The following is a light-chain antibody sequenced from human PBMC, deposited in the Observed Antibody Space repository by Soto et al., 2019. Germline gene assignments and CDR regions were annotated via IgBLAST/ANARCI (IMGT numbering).Light chain of an antibody. CDR2: STS. Sequence: QTVVTQEPSLTVSPGGTVTLTCASNTGAVTSGYYPNWFQQKPGQVPRALIYSTSNRHSWTPARFSGSLLGGKAVLTVSGVQPEDEADYYCLLFYGDTQLAVFGGGTKLTVL. V-gene: IGLV7-43*01. J-gene: IGLJ2*01. CDR3: LLFYGDTQLAV. CDR1: TGAVTSGYY.